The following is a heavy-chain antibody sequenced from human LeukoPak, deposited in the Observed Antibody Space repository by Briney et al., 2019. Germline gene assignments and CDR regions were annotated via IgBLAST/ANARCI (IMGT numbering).Heavy chain of an antibody. V-gene: IGHV3-30-3*01. D-gene: IGHD2-2*01. CDR1: GFTFSSYA. CDR2: ISYDGSNK. J-gene: IGHJ6*02. Sequence: GSLRLSCAASGFTFSSYAMHWVRQAPGKGLEWVAVISYDGSNKYYADSVKGRFTISRDNSKNTLYLQMNSLRAEDTAVYYCARDNYCSSTSCYLYYYYYGMDVWGQGTTVTVSS. CDR3: ARDNYCSSTSCYLYYYYYGMDV.